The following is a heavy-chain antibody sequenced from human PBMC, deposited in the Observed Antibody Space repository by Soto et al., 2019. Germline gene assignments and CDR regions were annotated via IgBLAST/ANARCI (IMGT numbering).Heavy chain of an antibody. D-gene: IGHD3-10*01. V-gene: IGHV3-48*02. CDR2: ISSSSSTI. CDR3: ARIDSITMVRGVMRYYYGMDV. CDR1: GFTFSSYS. J-gene: IGHJ6*02. Sequence: GGSLRLSCAASGFTFSSYSMNWVRQAPGKGLEWVSYISSSSSTIYYAESVKGRFTISRDNAKNSLYLQMNSLRDEDTAVYYCARIDSITMVRGVMRYYYGMDVWGQGTTVTVSS.